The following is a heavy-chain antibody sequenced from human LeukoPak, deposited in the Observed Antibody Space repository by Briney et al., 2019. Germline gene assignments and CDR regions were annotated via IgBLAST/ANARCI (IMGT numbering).Heavy chain of an antibody. CDR1: GDYISSSSYY. V-gene: IGHV4-39*01. D-gene: IGHD3-22*01. CDR3: ARHRAYYYDSSGFDY. J-gene: IGHJ4*02. CDR2: IYHSGRT. Sequence: SETLSLTCAVSGDYISSSSYYWGWIRQSPGTGREWIGDIYHSGRTYYNPSLKSRVAISIDTSKNQFSLRLRSMTAADTAVYYCARHRAYYYDSSGFDYWGQGTLVTVSS.